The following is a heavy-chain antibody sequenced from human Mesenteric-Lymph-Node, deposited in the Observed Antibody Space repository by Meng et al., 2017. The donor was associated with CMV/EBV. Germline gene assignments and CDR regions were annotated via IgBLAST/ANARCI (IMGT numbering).Heavy chain of an antibody. CDR1: GGSISSGGYY. V-gene: IGHV4-31*02. Sequence: SGGSISSGGYYWSWSRQHPGKGLEWIGYIYYSGSTYYNPSLKSRVTISVDTSKNQFSLKLSSVTAADTAVYYCARVRITAMVRLLDYWGQGTLVTVSS. D-gene: IGHD5-18*01. CDR2: IYYSGST. J-gene: IGHJ4*02. CDR3: ARVRITAMVRLLDY.